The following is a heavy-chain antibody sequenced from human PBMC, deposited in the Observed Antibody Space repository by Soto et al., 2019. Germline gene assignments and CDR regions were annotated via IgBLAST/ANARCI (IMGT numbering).Heavy chain of an antibody. CDR2: ISSSSSYT. J-gene: IGHJ4*02. CDR1: GFTFSSYS. CDR3: ASFNYDSSGYYAPGY. D-gene: IGHD3-22*01. V-gene: IGHV3-21*05. Sequence: PGGSLRLSCAASGFTFSSYSMNWVRQAPGKGLEWVSYISSSSSYTNYADSVKGRFTISRDDAKNSLYLQMNSLRAEDTAVYYCASFNYDSSGYYAPGYWGQGTLVTVSS.